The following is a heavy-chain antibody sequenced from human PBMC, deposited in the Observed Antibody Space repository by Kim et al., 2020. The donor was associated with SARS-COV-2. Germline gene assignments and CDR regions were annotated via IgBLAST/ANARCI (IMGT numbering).Heavy chain of an antibody. J-gene: IGHJ6*02. CDR3: ATSWDV. CDR2: IKGSDGGST. V-gene: IGHV3-23*01. CDR1: GFTFGRHD. Sequence: GGSLRLSCSASGFTFGRHDMNWVRQSSGKGLEWVSTIKGSDGGSTYYADSVKGRYTISRDSSKTTLSLQMNGLRAEDTAVYYCATSWDVWGQGTTGTV.